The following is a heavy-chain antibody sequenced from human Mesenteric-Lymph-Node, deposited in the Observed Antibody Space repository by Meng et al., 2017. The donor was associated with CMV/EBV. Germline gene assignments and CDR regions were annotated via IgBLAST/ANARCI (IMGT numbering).Heavy chain of an antibody. J-gene: IGHJ6*02. CDR1: GFTFSSYS. D-gene: IGHD3-10*01. Sequence: GESLKISCAASGFTFSSYSMNWVRQAPGKGLEWVSSIDSRSKYIYYADSVKGRFTISRDNAKNSLYLEVSSLRVEDTAVYYCARDFGTSDYYYYYGMDVWGQGTTVTVSS. CDR2: IDSRSKYI. V-gene: IGHV3-21*01. CDR3: ARDFGTSDYYYYYGMDV.